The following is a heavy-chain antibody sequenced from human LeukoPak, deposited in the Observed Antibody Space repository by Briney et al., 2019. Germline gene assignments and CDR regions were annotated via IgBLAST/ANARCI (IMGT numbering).Heavy chain of an antibody. CDR1: GFTFDDYA. Sequence: PGGSLSLSCAASGFTFDDYAMHWVRQAPGKGLEWVSGISWNSGSIGYADSVKGRFTISRDNAKNSLYLQMNSLRAEDTALYYCAKADDYCSSTSCYFGFWSYYFDYWGQGTLVTVSS. J-gene: IGHJ4*02. CDR2: ISWNSGSI. CDR3: AKADDYCSSTSCYFGFWSYYFDY. D-gene: IGHD2-2*01. V-gene: IGHV3-9*01.